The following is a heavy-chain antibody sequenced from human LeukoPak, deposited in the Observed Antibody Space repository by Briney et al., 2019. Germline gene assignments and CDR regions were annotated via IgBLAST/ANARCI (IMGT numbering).Heavy chain of an antibody. V-gene: IGHV4-59*01. CDR3: ARGNAQRLRGGWLGSLSWFDP. Sequence: SETLSLTCTVSGGSITSYYWSWIRQPPGKGLEWIGYIYYSGSTNYNPSLKSRVTISVETSKNQFSLKLSSVTAADTAVYYCARGNAQRLRGGWLGSLSWFDPWGQGTPVTVSS. J-gene: IGHJ5*02. D-gene: IGHD3-10*01. CDR1: GGSITSYY. CDR2: IYYSGST.